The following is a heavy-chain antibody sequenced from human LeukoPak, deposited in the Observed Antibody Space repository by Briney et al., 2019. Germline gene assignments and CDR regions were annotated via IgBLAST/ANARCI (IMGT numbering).Heavy chain of an antibody. CDR1: GFTFSDYY. J-gene: IGHJ4*02. CDR3: ARVRLVVPAATPLDY. CDR2: ISRRSSYT. Sequence: KPGGSLRLACAASGFTFSDYYMSWIRQAPGKGLEWVSYISRRSSYTNYADSVKGRVSICRDNAKNLLYLPMNRLTAEATAVYYCARVRLVVPAATPLDYWGQGTLVTVSS. V-gene: IGHV3-11*05. D-gene: IGHD2-2*01.